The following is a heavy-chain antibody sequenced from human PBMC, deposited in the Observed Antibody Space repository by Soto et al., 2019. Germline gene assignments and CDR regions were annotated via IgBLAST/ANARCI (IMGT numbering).Heavy chain of an antibody. V-gene: IGHV3-74*01. CDR3: ARGPPYYDFWSGYYSDYYYGMDV. CDR1: GFTFSSYW. Sequence: LRLSCAASGFTFSSYWMHWVRQAPGKGLVWVSRINSDGSSTSYADSVKGRFTISRDNAKNTLYLQMSSLRAEDTAVYYCARGPPYYDFWSGYYSDYYYGMDVWGQGTTVTVSS. J-gene: IGHJ6*02. D-gene: IGHD3-3*01. CDR2: INSDGSST.